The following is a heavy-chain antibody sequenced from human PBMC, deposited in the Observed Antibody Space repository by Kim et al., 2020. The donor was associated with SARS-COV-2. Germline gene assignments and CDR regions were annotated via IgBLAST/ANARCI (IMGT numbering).Heavy chain of an antibody. CDR3: ARGVGGDYPLYFDY. J-gene: IGHJ4*02. CDR1: GGSISSYY. CDR2: IYYSGST. V-gene: IGHV4-59*01. D-gene: IGHD4-17*01. Sequence: SETLSLTCTVSGGSISSYYWSWIRQPPGKGLEWIGYIYYSGSTNYNPSLKSRVPISVDTSKNQFSLKLSSVTAADTAVYYCARGVGGDYPLYFDYWGQGTLVTVSS.